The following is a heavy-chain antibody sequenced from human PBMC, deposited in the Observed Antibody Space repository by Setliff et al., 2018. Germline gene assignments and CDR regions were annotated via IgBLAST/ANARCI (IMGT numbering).Heavy chain of an antibody. J-gene: IGHJ5*02. CDR3: ASGVPNYDFWSGYYTGSYWFDP. V-gene: IGHV4-59*11. D-gene: IGHD3-3*01. Sequence: SETLSLTCTVSGGSISSHYWSWIRQPPGKGLEWIGYIYYSGRTNYNPSLKSRVTISVDTSKNQFSLKLSSVTAADTAVYYCASGVPNYDFWSGYYTGSYWFDPWGQGTLVTVS. CDR1: GGSISSHY. CDR2: IYYSGRT.